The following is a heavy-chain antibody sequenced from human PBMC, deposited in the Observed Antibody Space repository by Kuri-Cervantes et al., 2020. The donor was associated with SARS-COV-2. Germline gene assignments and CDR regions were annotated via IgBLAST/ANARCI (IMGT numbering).Heavy chain of an antibody. CDR2: IYPRGST. J-gene: IGHJ3*02. Sequence: SETLSLTCSVSGGSVSSGSSYWRWIRQPAGKGPEWIGRIYPRGSTNYKPSLKSRVTTSLDMSKNQFSLKLSSVTAADTAVYYCASGYSYGPAFDIWGQGTMVTVSS. D-gene: IGHD5-18*01. CDR1: GGSVSSGSSY. CDR3: ASGYSYGPAFDI. V-gene: IGHV4-61*02.